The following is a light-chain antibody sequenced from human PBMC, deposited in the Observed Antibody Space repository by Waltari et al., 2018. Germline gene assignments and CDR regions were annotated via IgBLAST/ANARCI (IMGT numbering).Light chain of an antibody. V-gene: IGKV1-39*01. Sequence: DIQMTQSPSSLSASVGDRVTITCRASQSISTYLNWYQQKPGKAPKLLISDTSILQSGVPSRFSGRGSGTDFTLTISSLQAEDLATYYCQQSYSPLSTFGQGTKVEIK. CDR1: QSISTY. CDR2: DTS. CDR3: QQSYSPLST. J-gene: IGKJ1*01.